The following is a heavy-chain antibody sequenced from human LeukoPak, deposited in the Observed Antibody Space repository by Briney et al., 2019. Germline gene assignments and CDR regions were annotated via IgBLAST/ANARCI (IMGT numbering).Heavy chain of an antibody. D-gene: IGHD5-18*01. Sequence: TGGSLRLSCAVSGFSFSSYGMHWVRRAPGKGLEWVSVISYDGSVKYYADSVKGRFTISRDNPKNTLYLQMNSLGAEDTAVYYCAKGRGGDYSYGSYYFDQWGQGTLVTVSS. CDR2: ISYDGSVK. CDR1: GFSFSSYG. J-gene: IGHJ4*02. V-gene: IGHV3-30*18. CDR3: AKGRGGDYSYGSYYFDQ.